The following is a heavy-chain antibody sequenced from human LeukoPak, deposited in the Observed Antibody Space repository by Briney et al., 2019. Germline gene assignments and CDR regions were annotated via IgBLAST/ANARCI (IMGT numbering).Heavy chain of an antibody. CDR3: AVIAARIKRFDY. Sequence: ASVKVSCKASGYTFTGYYMHWVRQAPGQGLEWMGWINPNSGGTNYAQKFQGRVTMTRDTSISTAYMELSRLRSDDTAVYYCAVIAARIKRFDYWGQGTLVTVSS. CDR2: INPNSGGT. CDR1: GYTFTGYY. D-gene: IGHD6-6*01. J-gene: IGHJ4*02. V-gene: IGHV1-2*02.